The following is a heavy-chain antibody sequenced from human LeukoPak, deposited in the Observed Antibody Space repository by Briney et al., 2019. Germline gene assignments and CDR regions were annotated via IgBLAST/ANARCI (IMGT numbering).Heavy chain of an antibody. V-gene: IGHV3-33*01. J-gene: IGHJ6*02. CDR3: ARDPGELLQDYYYGMDV. Sequence: GGSLRLSCAASGFTFSSYGMHWVRQAPGRGLEWVAVIWYDGSNKYYADSVKGRFTISRDNSKNTLYLQMNSLRAEDTAVYYCARDPGELLQDYYYGMDVWGQGTTVTVSS. D-gene: IGHD1-26*01. CDR1: GFTFSSYG. CDR2: IWYDGSNK.